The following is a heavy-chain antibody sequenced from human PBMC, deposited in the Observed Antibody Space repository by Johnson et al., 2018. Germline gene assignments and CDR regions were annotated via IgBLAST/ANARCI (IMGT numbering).Heavy chain of an antibody. D-gene: IGHD4-17*01. V-gene: IGHV3-21*01. CDR3: AIPGGATVTSG. CDR1: GFSFTTYT. J-gene: IGHJ4*02. Sequence: VQLVESGGGLVKXGGSLRLXCTASGFSFTTYTMNWVRQAPGKGLEWVAAISSRGMYTYYADSLKGRFTISSDNTKNSLPLQMNRRRAEDTAIYYCAIPGGATVTSGWGQGTLVTVSS. CDR2: ISSRGMYT.